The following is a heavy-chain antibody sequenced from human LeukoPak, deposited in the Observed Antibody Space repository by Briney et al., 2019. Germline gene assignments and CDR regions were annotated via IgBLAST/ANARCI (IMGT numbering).Heavy chain of an antibody. V-gene: IGHV3-30*04. CDR1: GFTFSNYA. J-gene: IGHJ4*02. Sequence: GGSLRLSCAASGFTFSNYAMHWVRQAPGKGLEWVAIISYDGSNKYYADSVKGRFTISRDNSKDTLYLQMNSLRAEDTAVYYCAKETNCGYWGQGTLVTVSS. D-gene: IGHD1-1*01. CDR2: ISYDGSNK. CDR3: AKETNCGY.